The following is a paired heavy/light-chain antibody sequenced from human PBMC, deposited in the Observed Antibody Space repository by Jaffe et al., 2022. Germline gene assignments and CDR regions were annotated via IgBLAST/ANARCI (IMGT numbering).Heavy chain of an antibody. J-gene: IGHJ4*02. Sequence: EVQLVESGGGLVQPGESLRLSCAASGFTFSSYWMHWVRQVPGKGLVWVARIDSDGSSRSYADSVKGRFTISRDNAKNTLYLQMNSLRAEDTAVYHCARDMTVIVAAGTFHYWGQGTLVTVSS. CDR2: IDSDGSSR. CDR3: ARDMTVIVAAGTFHY. CDR1: GFTFSSYW. D-gene: IGHD6-13*01. V-gene: IGHV3-74*01.
Light chain of an antibody. J-gene: IGKJ2*01. Sequence: DIVMTQSPDSLAVSLGERATINCKSSQSVLYSSNNKNYLAWYQQKPGQPPKLLIYWASTRESGVPDRFSGSGSGTDFTLTISSLQAEDVAVYYCQQYHSTPYTFGQGTKLEIK. V-gene: IGKV4-1*01. CDR1: QSVLYSSNNKNY. CDR2: WAS. CDR3: QQYHSTPYT.